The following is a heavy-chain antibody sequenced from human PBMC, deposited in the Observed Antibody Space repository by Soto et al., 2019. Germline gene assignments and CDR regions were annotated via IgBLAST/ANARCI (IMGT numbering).Heavy chain of an antibody. CDR2: ISGSGVST. Sequence: GGSLRLSCAASGFTFSSYAISWVRQAPWKGLEWVSAISGSGVSTYYADSVKGRFTISRDNSKNTLYLQMNSLRAEDTAVYYCAKDPRAYDRGVKLFDPCGQRTLVTVCS. CDR3: AKDPRAYDRGVKLFDP. J-gene: IGHJ5*02. V-gene: IGHV3-23*01. D-gene: IGHD3-22*01. CDR1: GFTFSSYA.